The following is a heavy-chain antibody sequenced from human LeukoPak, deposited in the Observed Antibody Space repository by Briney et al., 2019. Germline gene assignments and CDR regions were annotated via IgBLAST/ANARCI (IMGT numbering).Heavy chain of an antibody. CDR3: ARGTLTAPRSAFGI. Sequence: ASVKVSCRASGYTFTGYYMSWVRQAPGQGLEWMGWINPDSGGTHYAQNFQGWVTMTRDTSISTAYMELSRLRSDDTAVYYCARGTLTAPRSAFGIWGQGTMVTVSS. V-gene: IGHV1-2*04. J-gene: IGHJ3*02. CDR2: INPDSGGT. CDR1: GYTFTGYY. D-gene: IGHD1-14*01.